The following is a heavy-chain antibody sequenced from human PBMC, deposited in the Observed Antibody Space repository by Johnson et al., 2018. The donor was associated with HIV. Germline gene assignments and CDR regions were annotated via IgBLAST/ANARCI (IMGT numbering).Heavy chain of an antibody. J-gene: IGHJ3*02. CDR2: ISYDGSNK. V-gene: IGHV3-30*03. D-gene: IGHD1-26*01. CDR1: GFTVSSNY. Sequence: QVQLVESGGGVVQPGRSLRLSCAASGFTVSSNYMSWVRQAPGKGLEWVAVISYDGSNKYYADSVKGRFTISRDNSKNTLYLQMNSRRAEDPALYYCAGDDRISGSQGGYAFDIWGQGTMVTVSS. CDR3: AGDDRISGSQGGYAFDI.